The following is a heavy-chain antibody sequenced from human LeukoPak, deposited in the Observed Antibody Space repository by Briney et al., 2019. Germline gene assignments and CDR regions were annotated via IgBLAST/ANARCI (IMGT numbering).Heavy chain of an antibody. D-gene: IGHD3-10*01. J-gene: IGHJ4*02. CDR1: GGPISSYY. Sequence: SETLSLTCTVSGGPISSYYWSWIRQPPGKGLEWIGYIYYSGSTNYNPSLKSRVTISVDTSKNQFSLKLSSVTAADMAVYYCARGDYSGFIDYWGQGTLVTVSS. CDR3: ARGDYSGFIDY. V-gene: IGHV4-59*01. CDR2: IYYSGST.